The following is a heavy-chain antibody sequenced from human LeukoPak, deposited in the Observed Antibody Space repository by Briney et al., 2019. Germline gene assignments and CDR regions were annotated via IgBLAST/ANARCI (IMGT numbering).Heavy chain of an antibody. D-gene: IGHD6-19*01. Sequence: GGSLRLSCAVSGFTFSAYSMSWGRQAPGKGLEWVSFISPSSNTIYYADSVKGRFTISRDNHKNSLFLQMNSLRDDDTAVYYRASVRTGWYFDYWGQGTLVTVSS. V-gene: IGHV3-48*02. CDR1: GFTFSAYS. CDR3: ASVRTGWYFDY. CDR2: ISPSSNTI. J-gene: IGHJ4*02.